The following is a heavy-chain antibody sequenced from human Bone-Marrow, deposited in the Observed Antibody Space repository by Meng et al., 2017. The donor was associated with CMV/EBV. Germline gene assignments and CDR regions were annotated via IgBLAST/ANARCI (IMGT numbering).Heavy chain of an antibody. D-gene: IGHD3-16*01. V-gene: IGHV3-23*01. CDR1: GFTLSTST. Sequence: GGSLRLSCVASGFTLSTSTINWVRQAPGKGLEWVSAISGSGGSTYYADSVKGRFTISRDNSKNTLYLQMNSLRAEDTAVYYCASKGDRGMDVWGQGTTVTVSS. CDR3: ASKGDRGMDV. J-gene: IGHJ6*02. CDR2: ISGSGGST.